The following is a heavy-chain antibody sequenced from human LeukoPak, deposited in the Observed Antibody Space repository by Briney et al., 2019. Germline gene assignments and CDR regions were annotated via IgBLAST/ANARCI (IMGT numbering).Heavy chain of an antibody. D-gene: IGHD6-13*01. J-gene: IGHJ6*02. CDR1: GFTVSSNY. CDR2: IYRGGST. V-gene: IGHV3-53*01. CDR3: ARDIRYSSSSALYYYYGMDV. Sequence: GGSLRLSCAASGFTVSSNYMSWVRQAPGKGLEWVSVIYRGGSTYYADSVKGRFTISRDNSKNTLYLQMNSLRAEDTAVYYCARDIRYSSSSALYYYYGMDVWGQGTTVTVSS.